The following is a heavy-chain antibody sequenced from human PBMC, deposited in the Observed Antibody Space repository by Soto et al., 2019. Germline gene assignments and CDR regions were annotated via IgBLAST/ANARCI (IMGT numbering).Heavy chain of an antibody. CDR2: IQYSGYS. J-gene: IGHJ6*02. V-gene: IGHV4-59*08. Sequence: QVQLQESGPGLVKPSETLSLTCTVSGGSITNYYCSWFRQPPGKGLEWIGYIQYSGYSAYNLSLRRRVTMSMDTSETQFSLMLESVTATDTSVYYCARHGFGSLHGLVDVWGQGNTVIVSS. CDR3: ARHGFGSLHGLVDV. CDR1: GGSITNYY. D-gene: IGHD3-10*01.